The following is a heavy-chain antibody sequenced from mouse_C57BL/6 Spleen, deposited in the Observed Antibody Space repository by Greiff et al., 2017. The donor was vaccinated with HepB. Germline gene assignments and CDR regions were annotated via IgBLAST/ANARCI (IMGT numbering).Heavy chain of an antibody. V-gene: IGHV1-64*01. CDR2: IHPNSGST. CDR1: GYTFTSYC. CDR3: AREGNYYAMDY. J-gene: IGHJ4*01. Sequence: QVHVKQPGAELVKPGASVKLSCKASGYTFTSYCMHWVKQRPGQGLEWIGMIHPNSGSTNYNEKFKSKATLTVDKSSSTAYMQLSSLTSEDSAVYYCAREGNYYAMDYWGQGTSVTVSS.